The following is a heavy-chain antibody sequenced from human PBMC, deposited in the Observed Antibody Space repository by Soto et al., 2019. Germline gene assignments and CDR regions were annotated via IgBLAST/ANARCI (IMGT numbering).Heavy chain of an antibody. J-gene: IGHJ6*02. D-gene: IGHD2-2*01. CDR2: ISGSGGST. CDR3: AKVSVPSFDYYGMDV. Sequence: GGSLRLSCAASGFTFSSYAMSWVRQAPGKGLEWVSAISGSGGSTYYADSVKGRFTISRDNSKSTLYLQMNSLRAEDTAVYYCAKVSVPSFDYYGMDVWGQGTTVTVSS. V-gene: IGHV3-23*01. CDR1: GFTFSSYA.